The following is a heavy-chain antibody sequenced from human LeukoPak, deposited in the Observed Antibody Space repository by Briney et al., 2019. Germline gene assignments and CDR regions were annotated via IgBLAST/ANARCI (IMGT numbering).Heavy chain of an antibody. D-gene: IGHD2-2*01. Sequence: GGSLRLSCAASGFTFSSYSMNWVRQAPGKGLEWVSSISSSSSYIYYADSVKGRFTISRDNAKNSLYLQMNSLRAEDTAVYYCATVGRSNTGCYLTRNLFDYWGQGILVTVSS. J-gene: IGHJ4*02. CDR1: GFTFSSYS. V-gene: IGHV3-21*01. CDR3: ATVGRSNTGCYLTRNLFDY. CDR2: ISSSSSYI.